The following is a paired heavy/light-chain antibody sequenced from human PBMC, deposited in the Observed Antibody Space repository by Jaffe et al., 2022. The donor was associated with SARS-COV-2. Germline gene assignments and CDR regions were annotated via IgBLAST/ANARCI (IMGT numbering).Light chain of an antibody. CDR2: GAS. CDR3: HQYYSTAWT. CDR1: QSVLDSSYNKNF. J-gene: IGKJ1*01. V-gene: IGKV4-1*01. Sequence: DIVMTQSPDSLAVSLGERATINCRSSQSVLDSSYNKNFLAWYQQKPGQSPKLLIYGASTRESGVPDRFSGSGSGTDFTLTISSLQAEDVAVYYCHQYYSTAWTFGQGTKVEVK.
Heavy chain of an antibody. CDR1: GFTFSLYT. CDR3: VRPLSRVDSNWLDP. D-gene: IGHD2-21*01. V-gene: IGHV3-64D*09. J-gene: IGHJ5*02. Sequence: EARLVESGGGLVQPGGSLRLSCSASGFTFSLYTMHWVRQAPGKRPEFVSAISDNGGSTLYADSVRGRFTISRDNSENTLYLQMNSLRREDTAVYYCVRPLSRVDSNWLDPWGQGTLVTVSS. CDR2: ISDNGGST.